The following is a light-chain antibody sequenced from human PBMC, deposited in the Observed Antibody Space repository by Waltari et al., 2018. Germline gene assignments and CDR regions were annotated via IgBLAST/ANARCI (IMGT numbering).Light chain of an antibody. Sequence: QSALTQPASVSGSPGQSITISCTGSNSDLGSFNLGSWYQQLSHTPPKLIIDETTQRPSGVSDRISGSQSGNTASLTISGLQTEDEADYYCCSYAGHSTFVFGGGTRLTVL. CDR3: CSYAGHSTFV. V-gene: IGLV2-23*02. CDR1: NSDLGSFNL. CDR2: ETT. J-gene: IGLJ3*02.